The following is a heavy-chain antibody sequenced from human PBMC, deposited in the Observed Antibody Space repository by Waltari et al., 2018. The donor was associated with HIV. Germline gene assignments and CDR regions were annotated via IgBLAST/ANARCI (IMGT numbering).Heavy chain of an antibody. V-gene: IGHV3-48*03. CDR3: ARVGERVGYYFDY. Sequence: EVQLVESGGGLVQPGGSLRLSCAASGFTFSSYEMNWVRQAPGKGLEWVSYISSSGSTIYYADSVKGRFTISRDNAKNSLYLQMNSLRAEDTAVYYCARVGERVGYYFDYWGQGTLVTVSS. J-gene: IGHJ4*02. CDR2: ISSSGSTI. CDR1: GFTFSSYE. D-gene: IGHD3-10*01.